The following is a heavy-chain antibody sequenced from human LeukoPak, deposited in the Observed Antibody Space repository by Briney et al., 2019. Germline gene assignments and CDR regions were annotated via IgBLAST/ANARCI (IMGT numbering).Heavy chain of an antibody. J-gene: IGHJ6*03. CDR3: ARGGYCSSTSCYDYYYYMDV. CDR1: GWSFSGYY. Sequence: PSESLSLTCAVYGWSFSGYYWNWIRQPPGKGLEWIGEINHSGSTNYNPSLKSRVTISGDTSKNQFSLNLGSVTAADTAVYYCARGGYCSSTSCYDYYYYMDVWGKGTTVTVSS. D-gene: IGHD2-2*01. V-gene: IGHV4-34*01. CDR2: INHSGST.